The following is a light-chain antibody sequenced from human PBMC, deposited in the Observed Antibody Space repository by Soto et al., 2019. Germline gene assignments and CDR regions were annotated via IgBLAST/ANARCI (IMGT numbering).Light chain of an antibody. V-gene: IGKV3-20*01. CDR1: QIVSSSY. CDR2: GAS. CDR3: QQYGSSRT. Sequence: EIVLTQSPGTLSLSPWERATLSCRASQIVSSSYLAWYQQKPGQAPMLLIYGASSRATGIPDRFSGSGSGTDFTLTISRLEPEDFAVYYCQQYGSSRTFGKGTKVDI. J-gene: IGKJ1*01.